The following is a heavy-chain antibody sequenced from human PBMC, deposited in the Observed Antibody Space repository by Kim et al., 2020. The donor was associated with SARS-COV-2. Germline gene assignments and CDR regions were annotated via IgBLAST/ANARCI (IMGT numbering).Heavy chain of an antibody. V-gene: IGHV3-53*01. CDR1: GFTVSSNY. D-gene: IGHD6-13*01. Sequence: GGSLRLSCAASGFTVSSNYMSWVRQAPGKGLEWVSVIHSAGITYYADSVKGRFTISRDNSKNTLYIQMNSLRAEDTAVYYCARGKPAWYAFENWGQGTLVTVSS. CDR2: IHSAGIT. J-gene: IGHJ4*02. CDR3: ARGKPAWYAFEN.